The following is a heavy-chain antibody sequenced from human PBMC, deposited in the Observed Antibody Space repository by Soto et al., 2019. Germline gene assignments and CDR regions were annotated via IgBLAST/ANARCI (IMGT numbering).Heavy chain of an antibody. CDR1: GYSLTGYY. CDR3: TRDLDY. Sequence: QVQLVQSGAEVKKPGASVKVSCKPSGYSLTGYYMHWVRQAPGQGLEWMGWLNPITGGTNYTQKFQGRVTMTRDRSIGTAYMVLSGLRSDDTAVYFCTRDLDYWGQGTLVTVSS. CDR2: LNPITGGT. J-gene: IGHJ4*02. V-gene: IGHV1-2*02.